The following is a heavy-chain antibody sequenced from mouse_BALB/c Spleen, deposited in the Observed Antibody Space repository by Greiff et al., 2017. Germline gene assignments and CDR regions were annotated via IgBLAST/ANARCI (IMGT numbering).Heavy chain of an antibody. Sequence: VMLVESGPGLVAPSQSLSITCTVSGFSLTSYDISWIRQPPGKGLEWLGVIWTGGGTNYNSAFMSRLSISKDNSKSQVFLKMNSLQTDDTAIYYCVRDGVYWGQGTTLTVSS. CDR2: IWTGGGT. CDR3: VRDGVY. J-gene: IGHJ2*01. V-gene: IGHV2-9-2*01. CDR1: GFSLTSYD.